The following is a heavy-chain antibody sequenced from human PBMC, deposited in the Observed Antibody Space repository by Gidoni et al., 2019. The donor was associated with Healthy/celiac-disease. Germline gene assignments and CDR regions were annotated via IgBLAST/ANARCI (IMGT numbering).Heavy chain of an antibody. CDR1: GGSFSGYY. CDR2: INHSGST. J-gene: IGHJ6*02. Sequence: QVQLQQWGAGLLKPSETLSLTCAVYGGSFSGYYWSWIRQPPGKGLEWIGEINHSGSTNYTPSLKSRVTISVDTSKNQFSLKLSSVTAADTAVYYCARVWGYSYGYHHYYYYYGMDVWGQGTTVTVSS. V-gene: IGHV4-34*01. CDR3: ARVWGYSYGYHHYYYYYGMDV. D-gene: IGHD5-18*01.